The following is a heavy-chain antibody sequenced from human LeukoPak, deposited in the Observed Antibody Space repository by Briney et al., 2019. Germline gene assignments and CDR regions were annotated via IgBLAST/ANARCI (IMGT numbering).Heavy chain of an antibody. D-gene: IGHD2-15*01. CDR2: IKQDETEK. V-gene: IGHV3-7*01. Sequence: GGSLRLSCAVSGFTFSCYWMSWVRQAPGKGLEWVANIKQDETEKSYVGSVKGRFTISRDNAKNLLYLQMNSLRAEDTAVYYCARVFAWSSDYWGQGTLVTVSS. CDR3: ARVFAWSSDY. J-gene: IGHJ4*02. CDR1: GFTFSCYW.